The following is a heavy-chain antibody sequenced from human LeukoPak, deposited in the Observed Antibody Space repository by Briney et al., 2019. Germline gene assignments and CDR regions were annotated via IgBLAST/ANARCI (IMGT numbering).Heavy chain of an antibody. V-gene: IGHV4-34*01. D-gene: IGHD1-26*01. CDR3: ARSFRGAFDI. CDR2: INHSGST. Sequence: PSETLSLTCAVYGGSFSGYYWSWIRQPPGKGLEWIGEINHSGSTNYNPSLKSRVTISIDTSKKQFSLRLSSVTAADMAVYYCARSFRGAFDIWGQGTMVTVSS. CDR1: GGSFSGYY. J-gene: IGHJ3*02.